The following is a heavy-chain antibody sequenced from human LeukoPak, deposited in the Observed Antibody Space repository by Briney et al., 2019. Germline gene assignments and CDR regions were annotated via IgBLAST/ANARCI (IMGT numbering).Heavy chain of an antibody. D-gene: IGHD2-15*01. J-gene: IGHJ6*02. CDR2: ISVYKDDT. CDR3: ARDRSNSDV. Sequence: ASVKVSCKASGYTFINYGISWVRQAPGQGLEWMGWISVYKDDTNYAQKFQGRVTMTTDKSTSTAYMELRSLRSDDTAVYFCARDRSNSDVWSQGTTVTVSS. CDR1: GYTFINYG. V-gene: IGHV1-18*01.